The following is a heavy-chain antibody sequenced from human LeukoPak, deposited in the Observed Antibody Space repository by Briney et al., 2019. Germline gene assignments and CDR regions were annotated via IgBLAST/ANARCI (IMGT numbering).Heavy chain of an antibody. CDR2: IWSNGNNK. Sequence: PGGSLRLSCAASGFLVSSCGMHWVRQAPGKGLEWLAVIWSNGNNKYYADSVKGRFTISRDDSKNTLYLQMNSLRAEDTAVYYCTKEPAPYVIGYWGQGTLVAVSS. V-gene: IGHV3-33*03. CDR1: GFLVSSCG. J-gene: IGHJ4*02. D-gene: IGHD2/OR15-2a*01. CDR3: TKEPAPYVIGY.